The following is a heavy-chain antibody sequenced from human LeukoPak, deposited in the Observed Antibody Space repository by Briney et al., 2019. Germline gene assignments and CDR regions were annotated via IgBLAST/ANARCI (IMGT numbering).Heavy chain of an antibody. CDR1: GFTFSSYA. CDR2: ISSSSSYI. V-gene: IGHV3-21*01. CDR3: ARSTDYYDSSGYPAPFYYFDY. Sequence: GGSLRLSCAASGFTFSSYAMSWVRQAPGKGLEWVSSISSSSSYIYYADSVKGRFTISRDNAKNSLYLQMNSLRAEDTAVYYCARSTDYYDSSGYPAPFYYFDYWGQGTLVTVSS. D-gene: IGHD3-22*01. J-gene: IGHJ4*02.